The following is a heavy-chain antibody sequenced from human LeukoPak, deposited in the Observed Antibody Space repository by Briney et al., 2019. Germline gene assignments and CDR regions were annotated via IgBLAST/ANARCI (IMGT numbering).Heavy chain of an antibody. D-gene: IGHD6-19*01. CDR3: AGDYSSGWYYFDY. J-gene: IGHJ4*02. Sequence: ASVKVSCKASGYTFTSYAMHWVRQAPGQRLEWMGWINAGNGNTKYSQKFQGRVTITRDTSASTAYMELSSLRSEDTAVYYCAGDYSSGWYYFDYWGQGTLVTVSS. CDR1: GYTFTSYA. V-gene: IGHV1-3*01. CDR2: INAGNGNT.